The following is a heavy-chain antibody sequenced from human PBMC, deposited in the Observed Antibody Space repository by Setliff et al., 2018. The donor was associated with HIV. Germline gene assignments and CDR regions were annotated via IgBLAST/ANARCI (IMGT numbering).Heavy chain of an antibody. Sequence: GGSLRLSCAASGFTFSSYAMSWVRQAPGKGLEWVSYISSSGTTIYYADSVKGRFSISRDDAKNSLYLQMSSLRTEDTAVYFCARDPAFGAFDIWGQGTMVTVSS. V-gene: IGHV3-48*04. CDR1: GFTFSSYA. J-gene: IGHJ3*02. D-gene: IGHD3-10*01. CDR2: ISSSGTTI. CDR3: ARDPAFGAFDI.